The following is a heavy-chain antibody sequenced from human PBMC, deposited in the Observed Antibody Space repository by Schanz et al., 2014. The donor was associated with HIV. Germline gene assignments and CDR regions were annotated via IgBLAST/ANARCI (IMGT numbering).Heavy chain of an antibody. D-gene: IGHD3-22*01. CDR3: AKDRNQYDSRYIGKGNYYYYYGMDV. V-gene: IGHV3-30*18. Sequence: VQLVESGGGLVKPGGSLRLSCAASGFTFSSYSMNWVRQAPGKGLEWLAVISYDGRNKKFANSVKGRFTISRDNSKNTVYLQAKSLRPEDTAVYYCAKDRNQYDSRYIGKGNYYYYYGMDVWGQGTTVTVSS. CDR1: GFTFSSYS. J-gene: IGHJ6*02. CDR2: ISYDGRNK.